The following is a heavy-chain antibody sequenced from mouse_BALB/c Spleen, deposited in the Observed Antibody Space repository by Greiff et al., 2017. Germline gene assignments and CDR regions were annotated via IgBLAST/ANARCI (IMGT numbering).Heavy chain of an antibody. Sequence: VKLMESGPGLVAPSQSLSITCTVSGFSLTSYGVHWVRQPPGKGLEWLGVIWAGGSTNYNSALMSRLSISKDNSKSQVFLKMNSLQTDDTAMYYCARVNYYGSSYGWFVDVWGAGTTVTVSS. CDR3: ARVNYYGSSYGWFVDV. J-gene: IGHJ1*01. CDR2: IWAGGST. D-gene: IGHD1-1*01. V-gene: IGHV2-9*02. CDR1: GFSLTSYG.